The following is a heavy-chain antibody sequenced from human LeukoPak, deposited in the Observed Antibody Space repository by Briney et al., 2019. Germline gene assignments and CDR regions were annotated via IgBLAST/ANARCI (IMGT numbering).Heavy chain of an antibody. CDR3: ARAPLVNGSGSPIYYFDY. CDR2: INHSGST. J-gene: IGHJ4*02. D-gene: IGHD3-10*01. CDR1: GGSFSGYY. Sequence: SETLSLTCAVYGGSFSGYYWSWIRQPPGKGLEWIGEINHSGSTNYNPSLKSRVTISVDTSKNQFSLKLSSVTAADTAVYYCARAPLVNGSGSPIYYFDYWGQGTLVTVSS. V-gene: IGHV4-34*01.